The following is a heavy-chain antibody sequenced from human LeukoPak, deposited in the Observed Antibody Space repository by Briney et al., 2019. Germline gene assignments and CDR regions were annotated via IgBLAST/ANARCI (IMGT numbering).Heavy chain of an antibody. CDR3: AAALYDFWSGYYSGFDY. V-gene: IGHV1-58*02. CDR1: GFTFTSSA. CDR2: IVVGSGNT. Sequence: ASVKVSCEASGFTFTSSAMQWVRQARGQRLEWIGWIVVGSGNTNYAQTFQERVTITRDMSTSTAYMELSSLRSEDTAVYYCAAALYDFWSGYYSGFDYWGQGTLVTVSS. J-gene: IGHJ4*02. D-gene: IGHD3-3*01.